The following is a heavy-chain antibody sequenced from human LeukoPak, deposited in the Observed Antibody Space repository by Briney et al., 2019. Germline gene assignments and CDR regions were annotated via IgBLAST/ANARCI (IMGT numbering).Heavy chain of an antibody. CDR1: GGSFSGYY. J-gene: IGHJ4*02. D-gene: IGHD3-22*01. Sequence: SETLSLTCAVYGGSFSGYYWSWIRQPPGKGLEWIGEINHSGSTNYNPSLKSRVTISVDTSKNQFSLKLSSVTAADTAVYYCARGRRYYDSSGYPYWGQGTLVTVSS. V-gene: IGHV4-34*01. CDR2: INHSGST. CDR3: ARGRRYYDSSGYPY.